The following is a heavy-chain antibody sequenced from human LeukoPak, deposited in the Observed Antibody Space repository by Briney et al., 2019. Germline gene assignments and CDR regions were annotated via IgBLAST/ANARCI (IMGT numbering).Heavy chain of an antibody. CDR1: GGSFSGYY. Sequence: SETLSLTCAVYGGSFSGYYWSWIRQPPGKGLEWIGEINHSGSTNYNPSLKSRVTISVDTSKNQFSLNLTSVTAADTAVYYCARFTPQGYGWGGYNRFDPWGQGALVTVSS. D-gene: IGHD5-24*01. CDR3: ARFTPQGYGWGGYNRFDP. J-gene: IGHJ5*02. V-gene: IGHV4-34*01. CDR2: INHSGST.